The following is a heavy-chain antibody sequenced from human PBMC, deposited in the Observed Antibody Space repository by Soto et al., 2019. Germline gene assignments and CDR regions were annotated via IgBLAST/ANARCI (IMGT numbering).Heavy chain of an antibody. CDR2: IRSKAYGGTT. CDR1: GFTFGDYA. J-gene: IGHJ6*02. V-gene: IGHV3-49*03. D-gene: IGHD3-10*01. Sequence: GGSLRLSCTASGFTFGDYAMSWFRQAPGKGLEWVGFIRSKAYGGTTEYAASVKGRFTNSRDDSKSIAYLQMNSLKTEDTAVYYCTRALITMVRGVIITYDYYYYGMDVWGQGTTVTVSS. CDR3: TRALITMVRGVIITYDYYYYGMDV.